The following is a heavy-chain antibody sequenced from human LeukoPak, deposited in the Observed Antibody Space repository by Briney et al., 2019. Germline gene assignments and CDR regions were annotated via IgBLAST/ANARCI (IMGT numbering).Heavy chain of an antibody. D-gene: IGHD3-10*01. Sequence: GGSLRLPCSASGFTFSKYAIHWVRQAPGKGLEYVSGISSNGGSTYYADSVKGRFTISRDNAKNSLYLQMNSLRAEDTAVYYCARDYTMWGQGTLVTVSS. CDR3: ARDYTM. V-gene: IGHV3-64*04. J-gene: IGHJ4*02. CDR2: ISSNGGST. CDR1: GFTFSKYA.